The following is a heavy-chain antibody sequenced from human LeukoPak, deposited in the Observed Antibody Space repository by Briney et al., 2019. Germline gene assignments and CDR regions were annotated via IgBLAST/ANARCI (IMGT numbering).Heavy chain of an antibody. D-gene: IGHD6-6*01. CDR1: GYTFTSYD. Sequence: ASVKVSCKASGYTFTSYDINWVRQAPGQGLEWMGWINPNSGGTNYAQKFQGRVTMTRDTSISTAYMELSRLRSDDTAVYYCARSYSSSQYNWFDPWGQGTLVTVSS. CDR3: ARSYSSSQYNWFDP. CDR2: INPNSGGT. V-gene: IGHV1-2*02. J-gene: IGHJ5*02.